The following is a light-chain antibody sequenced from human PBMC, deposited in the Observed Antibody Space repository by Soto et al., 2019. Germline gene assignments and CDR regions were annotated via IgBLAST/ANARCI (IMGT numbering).Light chain of an antibody. V-gene: IGKV3-20*01. Sequence: EIVLTQSPGTLSLSPGESVTISCRASQRGSSSYLAWYQQKPGQAPRLLIYGASSRATGIADRFSGSGSGKDFTLTISRLEPEDFAVYSCQQYGSAPWTFGQGTKVAIK. CDR2: GAS. CDR1: QRGSSSY. J-gene: IGKJ1*01. CDR3: QQYGSAPWT.